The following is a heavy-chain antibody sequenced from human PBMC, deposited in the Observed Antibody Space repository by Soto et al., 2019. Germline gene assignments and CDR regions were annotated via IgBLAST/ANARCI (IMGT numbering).Heavy chain of an antibody. J-gene: IGHJ6*02. CDR2: ISGSGGST. CDR3: AKDNPVAGIPLTPMDV. Sequence: GGSLRLSCAASGFTFSSYAMSWVRQAPGKGLEWVSAISGSGGSTYYADSVKGRFTISRDNSKNTLYLQMNSLRAEDTAVYYCAKDNPVAGIPLTPMDVRGQGTTVTVS. D-gene: IGHD6-19*01. CDR1: GFTFSSYA. V-gene: IGHV3-23*01.